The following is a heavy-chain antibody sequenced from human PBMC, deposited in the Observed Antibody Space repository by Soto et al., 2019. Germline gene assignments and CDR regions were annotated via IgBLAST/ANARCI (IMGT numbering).Heavy chain of an antibody. CDR2: ISWADGK. Sequence: QITLKESGPTLVKPTQPLTLTCTFSAFSLGTSGVGVGWIRQPPGTALEGLAVISWADGKRYSPSLKSSLPITKDTTKGQVVLTMNNRDTADTDTFYCAHRRSYWADVWGQGTLVTVSS. D-gene: IGHD2-15*01. CDR1: AFSLGTSGVG. CDR3: AHRRSYWADV. V-gene: IGHV2-5*02. J-gene: IGHJ1*01.